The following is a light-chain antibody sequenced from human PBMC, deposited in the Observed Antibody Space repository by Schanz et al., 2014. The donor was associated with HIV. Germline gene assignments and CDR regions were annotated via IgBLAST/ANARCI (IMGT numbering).Light chain of an antibody. CDR1: SGAIARNS. Sequence: NFMLTQPHSVSESPGKTITISCAGSSGAIARNSVQWYQQRPGSAPTPLIYENDQRPSGVPDRFSGSIDTSSNSASLTISGLRTEDEADYYCQSYVDNTVVFGGGTKLTVL. V-gene: IGLV6-57*02. J-gene: IGLJ2*01. CDR2: END. CDR3: QSYVDNTVV.